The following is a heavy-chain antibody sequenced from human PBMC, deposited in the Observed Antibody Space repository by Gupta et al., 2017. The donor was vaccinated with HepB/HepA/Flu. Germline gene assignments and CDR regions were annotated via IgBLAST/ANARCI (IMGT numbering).Heavy chain of an antibody. Sequence: QVQLQQWGAGLLKPSETLSLTCAVYGGSFSGYYWGWIRQPPGKGLEWIGEINHSGSTNYNPSLKSRVTISVDTSKNQFSLKLSSVTAADTAVYYXAXVSSRIXLWLLIQNWYFDLWGRGTLVTVSS. CDR1: GGSFSGYY. CDR3: AXVSSRIXLWLLIQNWYFDL. J-gene: IGHJ2*01. V-gene: IGHV4-34*01. CDR2: INHSGST. D-gene: IGHD5-18*01.